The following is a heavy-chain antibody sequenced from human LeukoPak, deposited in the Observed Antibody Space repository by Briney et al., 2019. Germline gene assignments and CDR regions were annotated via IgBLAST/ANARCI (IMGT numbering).Heavy chain of an antibody. D-gene: IGHD2-15*01. CDR2: VYSGGRT. Sequence: GGSLRLSCAASGFXFSSNYISWVRQAPGKGLEWLAVVYSGGRTYYADSVKGRFTISRDNSKNTLYLQMNSLRAEDTAVYYCARVYCSRGICYCFDSWGQGTVVTVSS. J-gene: IGHJ4*02. CDR3: ARVYCSRGICYCFDS. V-gene: IGHV3-66*01. CDR1: GFXFSSNY.